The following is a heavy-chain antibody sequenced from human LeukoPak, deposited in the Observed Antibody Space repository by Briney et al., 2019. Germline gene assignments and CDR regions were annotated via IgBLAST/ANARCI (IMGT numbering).Heavy chain of an antibody. CDR2: INPNSGVT. V-gene: IGHV1-2*06. J-gene: IGHJ4*02. CDR1: GYTFTGYY. CDR3: ASLGYCTNGVCTTAFDY. Sequence: ASVKVSXKASGYTFTGYYMHWVRQAPGQGLEWMGRINPNSGVTNYAQKFQCRVTMTRDTSISTAYMELSRLRSDDTAVYYCASLGYCTNGVCTTAFDYWGQGTLVTVSS. D-gene: IGHD2-8*01.